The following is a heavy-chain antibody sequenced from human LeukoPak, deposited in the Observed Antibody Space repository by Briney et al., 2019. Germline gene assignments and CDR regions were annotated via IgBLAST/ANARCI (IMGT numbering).Heavy chain of an antibody. Sequence: GGSLRLSCAASGFSFSRYSMNWVRQAPGKGLEWVSSISSRGSFISYADSMMGRFTISRDNAKNSLYLQMHSLRAEDTAVYYCAREGRGDYVDYWGQGILVTVSS. V-gene: IGHV3-21*06. CDR2: ISSRGSFI. CDR1: GFSFSRYS. CDR3: AREGRGDYVDY. J-gene: IGHJ4*02. D-gene: IGHD3-16*01.